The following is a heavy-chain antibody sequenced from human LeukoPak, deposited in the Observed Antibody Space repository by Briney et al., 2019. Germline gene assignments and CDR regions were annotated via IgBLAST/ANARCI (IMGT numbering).Heavy chain of an antibody. J-gene: IGHJ4*02. Sequence: GGSLRLYCAASGFTFSDHYMSWIRQAPGEGLEWLSYISSSGTTIYYTDSVKGRFTISRDNAKNSLYLQMNSLRAEDTAVYYCARGIRQYAKSYFDYWGQGTLVTVSS. CDR3: ARGIRQYAKSYFDY. CDR1: GFTFSDHY. V-gene: IGHV3-11*01. CDR2: ISSSGTTI. D-gene: IGHD4-11*01.